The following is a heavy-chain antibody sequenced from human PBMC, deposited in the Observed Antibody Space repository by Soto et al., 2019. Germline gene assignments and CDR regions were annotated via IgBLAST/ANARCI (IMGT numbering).Heavy chain of an antibody. V-gene: IGHV1-69*01. Sequence: QVQVVQSGAEGKKPGSSVKVSCKVSGGIFTNNAISWVRQAPGQGLEWLGGVIPLFDTAYYAQIFRGRLRMSADGATTTAYMELSGLTSADTGVYFCATGGHNDGYNFYHGMDVWGQGTTVTVS. CDR2: VIPLFDTA. CDR3: ATGGHNDGYNFYHGMDV. J-gene: IGHJ6*02. D-gene: IGHD5-18*01. CDR1: GGIFTNNA.